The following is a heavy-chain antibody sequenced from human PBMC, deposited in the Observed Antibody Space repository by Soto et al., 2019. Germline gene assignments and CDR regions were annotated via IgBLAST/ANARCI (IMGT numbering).Heavy chain of an antibody. V-gene: IGHV3-21*01. Sequence: GGSLRLSCAASGFTFSSYSMNWVRQAPGKGLEWVSSISSSSSYIYYADSVKGRFTISRDNAKNSLYLQMNSLRAEDTAVYSLAREGSGYDSRAFDSWGQGIMVTVS. J-gene: IGHJ3*02. CDR1: GFTFSSYS. D-gene: IGHD5-12*01. CDR2: ISSSSSYI. CDR3: AREGSGYDSRAFDS.